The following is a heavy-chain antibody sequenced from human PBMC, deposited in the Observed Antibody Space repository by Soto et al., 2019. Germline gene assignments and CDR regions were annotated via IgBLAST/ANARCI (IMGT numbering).Heavy chain of an antibody. J-gene: IGHJ4*02. D-gene: IGHD1-7*01. CDR2: ISPNSGGT. Sequence: QVQLVQSGAEVKKSGASVKVSCKASGYTFTGYYIHWVRPAPGQGHEWMGEISPNSGGTKYAQKFQGRVTMTRDTSISTVYMELTNLSPDDTAVYYCGRGRSGELVVFYWGQGTLVTVYS. V-gene: IGHV1-2*02. CDR1: GYTFTGYY. CDR3: GRGRSGELVVFY.